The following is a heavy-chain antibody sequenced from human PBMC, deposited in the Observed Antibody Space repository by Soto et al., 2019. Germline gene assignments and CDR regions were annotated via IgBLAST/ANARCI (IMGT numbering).Heavy chain of an antibody. CDR1: GFTFSSYA. CDR3: AKDTEDIVVVVAATPPYYYYMDV. D-gene: IGHD2-15*01. CDR2: ISGSGGST. V-gene: IGHV3-23*01. J-gene: IGHJ6*03. Sequence: EVQLLESGGGLVQPGGSLRLSCAASGFTFSSYAMSWVRQAPGKGLEWVSAISGSGGSTYYANSVKGRFTISRDNSKNTLDLQMNSMRAEDTAVYYCAKDTEDIVVVVAATPPYYYYMDVWGKGTTVTVSS.